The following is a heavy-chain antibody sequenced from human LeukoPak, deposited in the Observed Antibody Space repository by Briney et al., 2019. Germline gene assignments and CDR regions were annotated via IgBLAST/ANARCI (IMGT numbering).Heavy chain of an antibody. Sequence: GGSLRLSCAVSGFTLSSYAMTWVRQTPGKGLEWVSAITASGGSTYYADSVKGRFTISGDNSKNTLYLQVNSLRAEDTAVYYCAKVPYGDYYFENWGQGTLVTVSS. CDR1: GFTLSSYA. D-gene: IGHD4-17*01. J-gene: IGHJ4*02. V-gene: IGHV3-23*01. CDR2: ITASGGST. CDR3: AKVPYGDYYFEN.